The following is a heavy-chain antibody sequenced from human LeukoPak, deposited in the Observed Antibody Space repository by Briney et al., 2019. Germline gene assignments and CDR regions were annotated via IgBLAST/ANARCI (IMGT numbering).Heavy chain of an antibody. Sequence: KPSETLSLTCTVSGGSISNYFWSWIRQPPGKGLESIGYIYYSGSSDYNPSLKSRVTISVDTSKNQFSLKLSSVTAADTAVYYCARVGSKDYYYYMDVWGKGTTVTVSS. D-gene: IGHD1-1*01. CDR3: ARVGSKDYYYYMDV. V-gene: IGHV4-59*01. CDR2: IYYSGSS. J-gene: IGHJ6*03. CDR1: GGSISNYF.